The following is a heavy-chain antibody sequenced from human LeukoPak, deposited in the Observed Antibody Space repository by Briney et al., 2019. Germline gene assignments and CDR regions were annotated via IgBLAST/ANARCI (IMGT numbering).Heavy chain of an antibody. CDR3: AKGRSPSSTDYDLDY. CDR1: GFTFSSYG. Sequence: NPGGSLRLSCGASGFTFSSYGMHWVRQAPGKGLEWVAVISYDGSNKYYTDSVKGRFTISRDNSKNTLYLQMNSLRAEDTAMYYCAKGRSPSSTDYDLDYWGQGTLVTVSS. J-gene: IGHJ4*02. CDR2: ISYDGSNK. V-gene: IGHV3-30*18. D-gene: IGHD3-22*01.